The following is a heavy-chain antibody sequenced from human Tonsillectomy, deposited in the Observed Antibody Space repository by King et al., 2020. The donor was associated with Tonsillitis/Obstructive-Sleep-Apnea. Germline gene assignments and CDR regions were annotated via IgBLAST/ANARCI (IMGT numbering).Heavy chain of an antibody. CDR2: ISGSGGST. CDR3: AKDPDIVVAYYAMDV. V-gene: IGHV3-23*04. D-gene: IGHD2-2*01. CDR1: GFTFRSYA. Sequence: DVQLVESGGGLVQPGGSLRLSCAASGFTFRSYAMNWVRQAPGKGLEWVSVISGSGGSTYYADSVKGRFTISRDNSKNTLYLQMTSLRAEDTAVYYCAKDPDIVVAYYAMDVWGQGTTVTVSS. J-gene: IGHJ6*02.